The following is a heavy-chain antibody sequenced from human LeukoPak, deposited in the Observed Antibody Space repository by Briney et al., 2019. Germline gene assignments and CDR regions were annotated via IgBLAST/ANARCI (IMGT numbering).Heavy chain of an antibody. Sequence: SETLSLTCTVSGGSISSYYWSWIRQPPGKGLEWIGYIYYSGSTNYNPSLKSRVTISVDTSKNQFSLKLSSVTAADTAVYYCARWDGDYGWFDPWGQGTLVTVSS. CDR1: GGSISSYY. CDR3: ARWDGDYGWFDP. V-gene: IGHV4-59*01. J-gene: IGHJ5*02. CDR2: IYYSGST. D-gene: IGHD4-17*01.